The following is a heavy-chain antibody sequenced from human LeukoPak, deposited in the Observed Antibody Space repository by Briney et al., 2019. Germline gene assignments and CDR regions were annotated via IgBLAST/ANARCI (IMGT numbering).Heavy chain of an antibody. CDR2: INHSGST. V-gene: IGHV4-34*01. CDR1: GGSSSGYY. Sequence: SETLSLTCAVYGGSSSGYYWSWIRQPPGKGLEWIGEINHSGSTNYNPSLKSRVTISVDTSKNQFSLKLSSVTAADTAVYYCARGRSSSWFLPQYYFDYWGQGTLVTVSS. CDR3: ARGRSSSWFLPQYYFDY. D-gene: IGHD6-13*01. J-gene: IGHJ4*02.